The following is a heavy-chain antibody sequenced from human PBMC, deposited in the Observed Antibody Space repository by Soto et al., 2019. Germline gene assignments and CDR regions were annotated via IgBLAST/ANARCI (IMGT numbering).Heavy chain of an antibody. CDR3: ARDSSGYYYRVGAFDI. J-gene: IGHJ3*02. Sequence: QVQLVESGGGVVQPGRSLRLSCSASGFTFSSYGIHWVRQAPGKGLEWVAVIWYDGSNEYYADSVKGRLTISRDNSKNTLYLQMNSLRAEDTAVYYCARDSSGYYYRVGAFDIWGQGTMVTVSS. CDR1: GFTFSSYG. CDR2: IWYDGSNE. V-gene: IGHV3-33*01. D-gene: IGHD3-22*01.